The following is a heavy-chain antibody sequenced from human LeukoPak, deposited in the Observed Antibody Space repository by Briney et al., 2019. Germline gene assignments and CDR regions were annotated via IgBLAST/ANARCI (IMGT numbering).Heavy chain of an antibody. V-gene: IGHV3-48*03. CDR1: GFTSSNYE. D-gene: IGHD4-23*01. CDR3: ARAQLLRLENFLGY. J-gene: IGHJ4*02. Sequence: GGSLRLPCAASGFTSSNYEMNWVRQAPGQGLEWVSYISRGGSDIYYADSVKGRFTISSDNAKNSVYLQMNSLRAEDTAVYYCARAQLLRLENFLGYWGQGTLVTVSS. CDR2: ISRGGSDI.